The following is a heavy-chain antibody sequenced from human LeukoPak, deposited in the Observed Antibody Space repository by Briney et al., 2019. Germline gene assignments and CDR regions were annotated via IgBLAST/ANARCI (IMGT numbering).Heavy chain of an antibody. D-gene: IGHD3-10*01. Sequence: GGSLRLSCAASGFTFSSYAMSWVRRAPGKGLEWVSAISGSGGSTYYADSVKGRFTISRDNSKNTLYLQMNSLRAEDTAVYYCAIPYYGSGSYFWGQGTLVTVSS. V-gene: IGHV3-23*01. CDR3: AIPYYGSGSYF. CDR2: ISGSGGST. CDR1: GFTFSSYA. J-gene: IGHJ4*02.